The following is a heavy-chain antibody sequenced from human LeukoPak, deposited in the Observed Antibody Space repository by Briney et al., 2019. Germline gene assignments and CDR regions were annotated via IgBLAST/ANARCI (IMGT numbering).Heavy chain of an antibody. D-gene: IGHD2-2*01. CDR2: IIRSSSYI. CDR1: GLTFSTYT. Sequence: GGSLRLSCAASGLTFSTYTMNSVRQAPGKGLEWGSYIIRSSSYIYYADSVKGRFTISRDNAKNSLYLQMNSLRAEDTAVYYCARLGSSSDFWGQGTLVTVCS. V-gene: IGHV3-21*01. CDR3: ARLGSSSDF. J-gene: IGHJ4*02.